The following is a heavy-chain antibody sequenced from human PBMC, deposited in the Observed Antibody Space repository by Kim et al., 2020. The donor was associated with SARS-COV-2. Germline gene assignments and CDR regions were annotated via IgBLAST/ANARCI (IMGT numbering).Heavy chain of an antibody. Sequence: GGSLRLSCAASGFTFSIYGMRWVRQAPGKGLEWVSSISGSAGSSVSGSGGDTYYADSVKGRFTISRDNSKSTVYLQMNSLRAEDTAVYYCASSVAVSAVSGVRALDVWGQGTTVTVSS. CDR2: ISGSAGSSVSGSGGDT. V-gene: IGHV3-23*01. J-gene: IGHJ6*02. D-gene: IGHD2-15*01. CDR1: GFTFSIYG. CDR3: ASSVAVSAVSGVRALDV.